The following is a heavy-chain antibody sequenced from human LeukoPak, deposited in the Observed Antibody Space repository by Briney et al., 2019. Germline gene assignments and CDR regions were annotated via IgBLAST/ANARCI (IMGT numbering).Heavy chain of an antibody. Sequence: PGGSLRLSCAASGFTFSDYYMSWIRQAPGKGLEWVSYISSSGSTIYYADSVKGRFTISRDNAKNSLYLQMNSLRAGATAVYYCARVGYCSSTSCYQGGFDYWGQGTLVTVSS. J-gene: IGHJ4*02. CDR3: ARVGYCSSTSCYQGGFDY. V-gene: IGHV3-11*01. CDR1: GFTFSDYY. D-gene: IGHD2-2*01. CDR2: ISSSGSTI.